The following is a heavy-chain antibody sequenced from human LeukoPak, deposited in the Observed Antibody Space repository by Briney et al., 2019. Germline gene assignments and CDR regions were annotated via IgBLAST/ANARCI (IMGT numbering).Heavy chain of an antibody. D-gene: IGHD5-18*01. CDR3: AKGSFYLSGYSYGLDY. V-gene: IGHV3-30*02. CDR2: IRYDGSNK. Sequence: PGGSLRLPCAASEFTFSNYDMHWVRQAPGKGLEWVAVIRYDGSNKYYADTVKGRFTISRDNSKNTLYLQMNSLRAEDTAVYYCAKGSFYLSGYSYGLDYWGQGTLVTVSS. J-gene: IGHJ4*02. CDR1: EFTFSNYD.